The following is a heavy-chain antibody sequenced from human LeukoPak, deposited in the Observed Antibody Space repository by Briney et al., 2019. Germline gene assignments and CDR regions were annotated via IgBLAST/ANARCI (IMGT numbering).Heavy chain of an antibody. D-gene: IGHD3-10*01. CDR2: ISATGGTI. Sequence: GGSLRLSCAASGFTFSSNGMNWVRQAPGKGLEWVSYISATGGTIYYADSVKGRFTISRDNAKNSLYLQMNSLRAEDTAVYYCARGVAYYYGSGSFFSPLKNWGQGTLVTVSS. CDR3: ARGVAYYYGSGSFFSPLKN. CDR1: GFTFSSNG. J-gene: IGHJ4*02. V-gene: IGHV3-48*04.